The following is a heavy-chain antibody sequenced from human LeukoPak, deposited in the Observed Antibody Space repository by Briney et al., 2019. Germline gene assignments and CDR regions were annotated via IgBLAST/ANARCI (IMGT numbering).Heavy chain of an antibody. Sequence: GSLRLSCAASGFTLSNYGMHWVRQAPGKGLEWVAFIRYDGSNKYYADSVKGRFTISRDNSKNTLYLQMSSLRAEDTAVYYCASATSGSGTYSNYYYYMDVWGKGTTVTISS. J-gene: IGHJ6*03. V-gene: IGHV3-30*02. CDR3: ASATSGSGTYSNYYYYMDV. CDR1: GFTLSNYG. CDR2: IRYDGSNK. D-gene: IGHD3-10*01.